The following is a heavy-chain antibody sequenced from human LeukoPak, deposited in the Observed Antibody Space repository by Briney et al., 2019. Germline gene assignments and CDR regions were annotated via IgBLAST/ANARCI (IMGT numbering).Heavy chain of an antibody. D-gene: IGHD2-15*01. CDR1: GGSISSGGYY. CDR2: IYYSGST. CDR3: ARGHRRGPSPDDAFDI. Sequence: SETQSLTCTVSGGSISSGGYYWSWIRQHPGKGLEWIGYIYYSGSTYYNPSLQSRVTISVDTSKNQFSLKLSSVTAADTAVYYCARGHRRGPSPDDAFDIWGQGTMVTVSS. V-gene: IGHV4-31*03. J-gene: IGHJ3*02.